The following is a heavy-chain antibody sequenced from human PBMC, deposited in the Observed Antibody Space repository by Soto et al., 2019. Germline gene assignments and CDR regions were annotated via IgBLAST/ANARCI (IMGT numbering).Heavy chain of an antibody. CDR2: IYYSGST. V-gene: IGHV4-59*01. J-gene: IGHJ6*03. D-gene: IGHD2-2*02. CDR1: GGSISSYY. CDR3: ARRAGGYTGGYYYYYMDV. Sequence: SETLSLTCTVSGGSISSYYWSWIRQPPGKGLEWIGYIYYSGSTNYNPSLKSRVTISVDTSKNQFSLKLSSVTAADTAVYYCARRAGGYTGGYYYYYMDVWGKGTTVTVSS.